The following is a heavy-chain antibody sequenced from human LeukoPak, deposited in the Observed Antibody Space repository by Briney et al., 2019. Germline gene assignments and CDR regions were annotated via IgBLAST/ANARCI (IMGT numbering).Heavy chain of an antibody. CDR2: IKQDGSDK. J-gene: IGHJ4*02. CDR3: ARGGGSVDY. D-gene: IGHD4-23*01. CDR1: GFTFSNYW. V-gene: IGHV3-7*05. Sequence: QTGGSLRLSCVASGFTFSNYWMSWVRQAPGKGLEWVANIKQDGSDKYYVDSVKGRFTIYRDNAKNSLYLQMNSLRAEDTAVYYCARGGGSVDYWGQGTLVTVSS.